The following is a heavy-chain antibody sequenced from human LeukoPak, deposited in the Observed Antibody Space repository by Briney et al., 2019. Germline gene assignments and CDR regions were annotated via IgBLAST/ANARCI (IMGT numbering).Heavy chain of an antibody. J-gene: IGHJ4*02. D-gene: IGHD5-18*01. CDR1: GFSVSGNY. Sequence: PGGSLRLSCAASGFSVSGNYMSWVRQAPGKGLEWVSSISSSSSYIYYADSVKGRFTISRDNAKNSLYLQMNSLRAEDTAVYYCARDLSGVTGYTYGRGIDYWGQGTLVTVFS. CDR3: ARDLSGVTGYTYGRGIDY. CDR2: ISSSSSYI. V-gene: IGHV3-21*01.